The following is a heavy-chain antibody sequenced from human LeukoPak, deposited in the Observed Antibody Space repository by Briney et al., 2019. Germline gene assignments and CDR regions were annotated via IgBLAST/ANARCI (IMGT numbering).Heavy chain of an antibody. Sequence: SETLSLTCAVYGGSFSGYYWSWIRQPPGKGLEWIGEINHSGSTNYNPSLKSRVTISIDTSKNQFSLRLSSVTAADTGVYYCARSNSYGPGTHYLHHWGQGTLVTVSS. CDR3: ARSNSYGPGTHYLHH. J-gene: IGHJ4*02. D-gene: IGHD3-10*01. CDR1: GGSFSGYY. V-gene: IGHV4-34*01. CDR2: INHSGST.